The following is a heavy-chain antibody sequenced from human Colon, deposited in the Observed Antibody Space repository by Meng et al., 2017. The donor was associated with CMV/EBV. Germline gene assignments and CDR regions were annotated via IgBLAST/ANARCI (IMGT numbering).Heavy chain of an antibody. Sequence: ASVKVSCKASGYTFISYDINWVRQAPGQGLEWMGWINPNSGGTNYAQKFQGRVTMTRDTSISTAYMELSRLRSDDTAVYYCARWSADYCGGDCYFGRWFDPWGQGTLVTVSS. D-gene: IGHD2-21*01. CDR3: ARWSADYCGGDCYFGRWFDP. CDR2: INPNSGGT. CDR1: GYTFISYD. V-gene: IGHV1-2*02. J-gene: IGHJ5*02.